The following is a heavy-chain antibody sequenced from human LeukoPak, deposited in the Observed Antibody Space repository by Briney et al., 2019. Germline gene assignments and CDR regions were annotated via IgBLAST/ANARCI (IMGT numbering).Heavy chain of an antibody. Sequence: GGSLRLSCAASGFTFSSYAMHWVRQAPGKGLEWVAVISYDGSNKYYADSVKGRFTISRDNSKNTLYLQMNSLRAEDTAVYYCASNLPRDSSGYYHEWTFQFDYWGQGTLVTVSS. CDR3: ASNLPRDSSGYYHEWTFQFDY. V-gene: IGHV3-30*04. CDR2: ISYDGSNK. J-gene: IGHJ4*02. CDR1: GFTFSSYA. D-gene: IGHD3-22*01.